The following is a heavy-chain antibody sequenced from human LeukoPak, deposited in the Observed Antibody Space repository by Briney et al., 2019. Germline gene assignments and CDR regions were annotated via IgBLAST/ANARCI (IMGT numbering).Heavy chain of an antibody. J-gene: IGHJ4*02. Sequence: GGSLRLSCAASGFTFSNYPMHWVRLAPGKGLEWVSGVRGSGDSTYYADSVKGRFTISRDNSRNTLYLQMNSLRAEDTAVYYCAKDGYCTTITCYGWLDYWGLGTLVTVSS. V-gene: IGHV3-23*01. CDR1: GFTFSNYP. CDR3: AKDGYCTTITCYGWLDY. D-gene: IGHD2-2*03. CDR2: VRGSGDST.